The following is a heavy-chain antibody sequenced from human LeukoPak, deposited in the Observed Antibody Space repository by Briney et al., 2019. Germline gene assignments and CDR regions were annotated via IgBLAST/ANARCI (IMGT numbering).Heavy chain of an antibody. CDR1: GFTFSSYG. Sequence: PGRSLRLSCAASGFTFSSYGMHWVRQAPGKGLEWVAVIWYDGSNKYYGDAVKGRFTISRDNSKDTLYLQMNSLRDEDTAVYYCARDRGDGSGTYCDYWGRGTLVTVSS. CDR3: ARDRGDGSGTYCDY. J-gene: IGHJ4*02. D-gene: IGHD3-10*01. V-gene: IGHV3-33*08. CDR2: IWYDGSNK.